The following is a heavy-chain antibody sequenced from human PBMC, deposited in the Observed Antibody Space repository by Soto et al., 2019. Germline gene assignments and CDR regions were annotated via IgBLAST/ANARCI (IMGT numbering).Heavy chain of an antibody. CDR3: AKDVGWSASDYEGWFDP. D-gene: IGHD5-12*01. CDR2: ISFDGTNK. V-gene: IGHV3-30*18. Sequence: QVQLVESGGGVVQPGRSLRLSCAASGFSFSRYGMHWVRQAPGKGLEWVTFISFDGTNKQYADSVKGRFTISRDNSKNTVFLQMNSLRGDDAGVYYCAKDVGWSASDYEGWFDPWGRGTLVTVSS. J-gene: IGHJ5*02. CDR1: GFSFSRYG.